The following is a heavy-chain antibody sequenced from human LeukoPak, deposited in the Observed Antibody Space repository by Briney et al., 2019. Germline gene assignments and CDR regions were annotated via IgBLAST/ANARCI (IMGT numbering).Heavy chain of an antibody. V-gene: IGHV3-23*01. J-gene: IGHJ4*02. CDR1: GFTFTSYS. CDR3: ARDDYGDYFEDY. CDR2: TSDRGDYT. Sequence: PGGSLRLSCAASGFTFTSYSMSWVRQAPGKGLEWVSGTSDRGDYTYYADSVKGRFTISRDNSKNTLYLQMNSLRAEDTAVYYCARDDYGDYFEDYWGQGTLVTVSS. D-gene: IGHD4-17*01.